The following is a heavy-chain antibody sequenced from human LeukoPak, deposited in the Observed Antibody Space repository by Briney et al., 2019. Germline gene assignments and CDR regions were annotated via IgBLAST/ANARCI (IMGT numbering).Heavy chain of an antibody. CDR1: GFTFSSYW. D-gene: IGHD3-9*01. CDR2: IKVDGSDK. Sequence: GGSLALSCAASGFTFSSYWMTWVRQAPGTGLEWVATIKVDGSDKYYVDSVKGRFTVSRDNAKNSLYLQMNSLRAEDTAVYYCGRDRDWVTDYWGQGTLVPVSS. V-gene: IGHV3-7*05. J-gene: IGHJ4*02. CDR3: GRDRDWVTDY.